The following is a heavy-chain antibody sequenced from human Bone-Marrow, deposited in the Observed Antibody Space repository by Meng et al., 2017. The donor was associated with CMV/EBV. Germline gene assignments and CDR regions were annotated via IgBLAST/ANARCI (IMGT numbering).Heavy chain of an antibody. CDR3: AHRRRYFDWSNWFDP. V-gene: IGHV2-5*02. D-gene: IGHD3-9*01. CDR2: IYWDDDK. Sequence: QITLNESGTPLVKHPQHLTLTSPLSGFSLTTSGVAVGWIRQPPGKALELLAFIYWDDDKRYSPSLKSRLTITKDPSKNQVVLTMTNMDPVDTATYYCAHRRRYFDWSNWFDPWGQGTLVTVSS. J-gene: IGHJ5*02. CDR1: GFSLTTSGVA.